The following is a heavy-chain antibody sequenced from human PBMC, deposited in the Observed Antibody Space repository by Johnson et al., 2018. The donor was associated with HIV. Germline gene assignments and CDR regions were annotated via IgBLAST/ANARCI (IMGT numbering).Heavy chain of an antibody. J-gene: IGHJ3*02. CDR1: GFTFDDYA. Sequence: VQLMESGGGVVQPGRSLRLSCAASGFTFDDYAMHWVHQAPGKGLEWVSLISWDGGSTYYADSVKGRFTISRDNSKNSLYLQMNSLRAEDTTLYYCAKGLDSSGYVGAFDIWGQGTMVTVSS. CDR3: AKGLDSSGYVGAFDI. V-gene: IGHV3-43D*03. CDR2: ISWDGGST. D-gene: IGHD3-22*01.